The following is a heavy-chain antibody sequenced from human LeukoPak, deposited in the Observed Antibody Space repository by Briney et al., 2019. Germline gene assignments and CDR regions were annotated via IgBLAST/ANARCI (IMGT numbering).Heavy chain of an antibody. CDR3: ATVRHYSYYYDSSGYYSDAFDI. D-gene: IGHD3-22*01. J-gene: IGHJ3*02. V-gene: IGHV1-24*01. CDR2: FDPEDGET. CDR1: GYTLTELS. Sequence: GSVKVSCKVSGYTLTELSTHWVRQAPGKGLEWMGGFDPEDGETIYAQKFQGRVTMTEDTSTDTAYMELSSLRSEDTAVYYCATVRHYSYYYDSSGYYSDAFDIWGQGTMVTVSS.